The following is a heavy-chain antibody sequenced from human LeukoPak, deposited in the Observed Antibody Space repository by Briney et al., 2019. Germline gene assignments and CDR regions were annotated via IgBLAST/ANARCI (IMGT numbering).Heavy chain of an antibody. CDR3: ARVGSSSWYWFDP. D-gene: IGHD6-13*01. CDR2: IIPIFGTA. Sequence: ASVKVSCKASGSTFSSYAISWVRQAPGQGLEWMGGIIPIFGTANYAQKFQGRVTITTDESTSTAYMELSSLRSEDTAVYYCARVGSSSWYWFDPWGQGTLVTVSS. J-gene: IGHJ5*02. V-gene: IGHV1-69*05. CDR1: GSTFSSYA.